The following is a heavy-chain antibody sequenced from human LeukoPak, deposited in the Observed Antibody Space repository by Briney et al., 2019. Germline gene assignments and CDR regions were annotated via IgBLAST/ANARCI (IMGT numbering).Heavy chain of an antibody. D-gene: IGHD3-9*01. V-gene: IGHV3-49*04. Sequence: GRSLRLSCTASGFTFGDYAMSWVRQAPGKGLEWVGFIRSKAYGGTTEYAASVKGRFTISRDDSKSIAYLQMNSLKTEDTAVYYCTRADSITTFAGGYRGQGTLVTVSS. CDR2: IRSKAYGGTT. CDR3: TRADSITTFAGGY. CDR1: GFTFGDYA. J-gene: IGHJ4*02.